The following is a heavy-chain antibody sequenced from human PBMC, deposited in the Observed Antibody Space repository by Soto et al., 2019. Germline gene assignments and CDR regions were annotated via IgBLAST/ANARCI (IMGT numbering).Heavy chain of an antibody. Sequence: QVQLQESGPGLVKPSQTLSLTCTVSGGSISSGGYYWSWIRQHPGKGLEWIGYIYYSGSTYYNPSLKSRVTIAVDTSKNQFSLKLNAVTAAATAVYYCARDHNNPYYYYGMDVWGQGTTVTVSS. V-gene: IGHV4-31*03. J-gene: IGHJ6*02. CDR2: IYYSGST. CDR3: ARDHNNPYYYYGMDV. D-gene: IGHD1-20*01. CDR1: GGSISSGGYY.